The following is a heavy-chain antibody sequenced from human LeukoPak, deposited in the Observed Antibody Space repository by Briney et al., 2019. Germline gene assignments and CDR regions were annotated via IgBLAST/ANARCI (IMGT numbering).Heavy chain of an antibody. CDR3: AKEYCGGDCWVFDY. CDR1: GFTFSSYG. CDR2: ISYDGSNK. Sequence: PGGSLRLSCAAFGFTFSSYGMHWVRKAPGKGLEWVAVISYDGSNKYYADSVKGRFTTSRDNTKNTLYLQMNSLRAEDTAVYYCAKEYCGGDCWVFDYCGQGTLVTVSS. V-gene: IGHV3-30*18. D-gene: IGHD2-21*02. J-gene: IGHJ4*02.